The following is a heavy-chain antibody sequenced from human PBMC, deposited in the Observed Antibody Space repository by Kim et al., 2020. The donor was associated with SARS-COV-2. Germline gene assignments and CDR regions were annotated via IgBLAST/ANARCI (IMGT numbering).Heavy chain of an antibody. CDR3: ARESSPFGELLFDYGNWF. Sequence: SETLSLTCAVYGGSFSGYYWSWIRQPPGKGLEWIGEINHSGSTNYNPSLKSRGTISVDTSKNQFSLKLSSVTAADTAVYYCARESSPFGELLFDYGNWF. D-gene: IGHD3-10*01. CDR1: GGSFSGYY. V-gene: IGHV4-34*01. J-gene: IGHJ5*01. CDR2: INHSGST.